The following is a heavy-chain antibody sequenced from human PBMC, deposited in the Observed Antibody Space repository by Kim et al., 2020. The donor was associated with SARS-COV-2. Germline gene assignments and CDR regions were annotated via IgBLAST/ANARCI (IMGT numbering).Heavy chain of an antibody. D-gene: IGHD3-22*01. CDR2: IYYSGST. Sequence: SETLSLTCTVSGGSISSVGYYWSWIRQHPGKGLEWIGYIYYSGSTYYNPSLKSRVTISVDTSKNQFSLKLSSVTAADTAVYYCARGAFSADSSGYYYWGQGTLVTVSS. CDR3: ARGAFSADSSGYYY. J-gene: IGHJ4*02. V-gene: IGHV4-31*03. CDR1: GGSISSVGYY.